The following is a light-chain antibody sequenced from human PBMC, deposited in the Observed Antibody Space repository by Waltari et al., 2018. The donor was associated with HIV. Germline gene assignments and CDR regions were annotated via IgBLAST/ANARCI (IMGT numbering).Light chain of an antibody. CDR1: QSLLHSNGYNY. V-gene: IGKV2-28*01. J-gene: IGKJ1*01. CDR2: LGS. CDR3: MQAIQTWT. Sequence: DIVMTQSPLSLPVTPGEPASISCRSSQSLLHSNGYNYLDWYLQKPGQSPQLLIYLGSNRASGVPDRFSGSGAGTDVTLKISRVEAEDVGVYDCMQAIQTWTFGQGTKVEIK.